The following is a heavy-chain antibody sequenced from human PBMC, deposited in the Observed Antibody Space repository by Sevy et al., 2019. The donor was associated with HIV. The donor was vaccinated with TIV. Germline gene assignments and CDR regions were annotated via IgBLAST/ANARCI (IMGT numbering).Heavy chain of an antibody. CDR1: GDIFSNYG. CDR3: ARDRPRGCDCYILDP. Sequence: AAVKVSCKASGDIFSNYGINWVGQAPGQGLQWMGGILPISGLVNYAQKFQGRVTISADKSTGTVYMALSSLRSEDSAVYYCARDRPRGCDCYILDPWGQGVSVTVSS. V-gene: IGHV1-69*10. D-gene: IGHD2-21*01. CDR2: ILPISGLV. J-gene: IGHJ5*02.